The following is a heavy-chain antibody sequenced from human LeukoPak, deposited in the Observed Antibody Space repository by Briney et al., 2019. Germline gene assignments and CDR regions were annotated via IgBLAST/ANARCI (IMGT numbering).Heavy chain of an antibody. V-gene: IGHV4-4*08. J-gene: IGHJ5*02. Sequence: SETLSLTCTVSGGSISTYYWSWIRQTLETGLEWIGDVYHSGSTNYNPSLKSRVTISVDTSKNQFSLKLTSMTAADTAVYHCARVTPSFAHNWFDPWGQGTLVIVSS. CDR3: ARVTPSFAHNWFDP. D-gene: IGHD3-10*01. CDR1: GGSISTYY. CDR2: VYHSGST.